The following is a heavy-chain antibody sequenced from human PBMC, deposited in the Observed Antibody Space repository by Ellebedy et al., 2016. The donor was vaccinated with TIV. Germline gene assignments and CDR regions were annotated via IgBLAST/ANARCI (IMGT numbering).Heavy chain of an antibody. CDR2: ISHDGTKT. CDR1: GFTFNIFD. V-gene: IGHV3-30*01. D-gene: IGHD5-24*01. Sequence: GESLKISCAASGFTFNIFDMHWVRQAPGECLEWVAVISHDGTKTYYADSVKGRFTISRDNSKNTLYLQMNSLSAEDTAVYYCASDWRMERTISKSVSDFWGQGTLVTVSS. J-gene: IGHJ4*02. CDR3: ASDWRMERTISKSVSDF.